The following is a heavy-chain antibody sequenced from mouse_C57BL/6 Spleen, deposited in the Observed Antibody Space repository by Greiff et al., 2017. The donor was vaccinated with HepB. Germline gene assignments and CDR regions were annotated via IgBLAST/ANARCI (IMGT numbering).Heavy chain of an antibody. Sequence: QVQLQQPGAELVMPGASVKLSCKASGYTFTSYWMHWVKQRPGQGLEWIGEIDPSDSYTNYNQKFKGKSTLTVDKSSSTAYMQLSSLTSEDSAVYCCARGGTGPFAYWGQGTLVTVSA. CDR2: IDPSDSYT. CDR3: ARGGTGPFAY. J-gene: IGHJ3*01. V-gene: IGHV1-69*01. CDR1: GYTFTSYW. D-gene: IGHD1-1*02.